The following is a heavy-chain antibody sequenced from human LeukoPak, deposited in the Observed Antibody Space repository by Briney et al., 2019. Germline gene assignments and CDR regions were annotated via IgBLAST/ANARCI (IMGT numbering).Heavy chain of an antibody. CDR3: ARAYYDFWSGYYRQSYYFDY. CDR2: IYTSGST. J-gene: IGHJ4*02. Sequence: SETLSLTCTVSGGSISSGSYYWSWIWQPAGKGLEWIGRIYTSGSTNYNPSLKSRVTISVDTSKNQFSLKLSSVTAADTAVYYCARAYYDFWSGYYRQSYYFDYWGQGTLVTVSS. V-gene: IGHV4-61*02. CDR1: GGSISSGSYY. D-gene: IGHD3-3*01.